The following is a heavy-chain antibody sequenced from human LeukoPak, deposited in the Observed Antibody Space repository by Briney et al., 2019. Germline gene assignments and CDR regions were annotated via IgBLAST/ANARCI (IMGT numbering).Heavy chain of an antibody. J-gene: IGHJ4*02. CDR3: VGAVNTKGEF. D-gene: IGHD3-16*01. Sequence: PSETLSLTCAVSGASVRSNSYYWAWIRQPPGKGLEWIGSIYNNGDTYYSPSLKSRVTTSVDTSMNHLSLQLRSVTAGDTAVYYCVGAVNTKGEFWGQGTLVTVSS. CDR2: IYNNGDT. CDR1: GASVRSNSYY. V-gene: IGHV4-39*01.